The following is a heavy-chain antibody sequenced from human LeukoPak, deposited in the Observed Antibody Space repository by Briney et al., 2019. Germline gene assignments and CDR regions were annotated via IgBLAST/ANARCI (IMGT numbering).Heavy chain of an antibody. CDR1: GGTFSSYA. V-gene: IGHV1-69*04. J-gene: IGHJ6*02. Sequence: SVKVSCKASGGTFSSYAISWVRQAPGQGLEWMGRIIPILGIANYAQKFQGRVTITADKSTNTAYMELSSLRSEDTAVYYCAKDQQWPPMDVWGQGTTVTVSS. D-gene: IGHD6-19*01. CDR2: IIPILGIA. CDR3: AKDQQWPPMDV.